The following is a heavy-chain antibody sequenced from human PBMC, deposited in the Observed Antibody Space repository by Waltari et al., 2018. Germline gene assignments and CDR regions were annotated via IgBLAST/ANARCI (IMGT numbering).Heavy chain of an antibody. D-gene: IGHD6-13*01. CDR1: GGSISSGSYY. J-gene: IGHJ4*02. Sequence: QVQLQESGPGLVKPSQTLSLTCTVSGGSISSGSYYWSWIRQPAGKGLEWIGRIYTSGRTNYNPSLKSRVTISVDTSKNQFSLKLSSVTAADTAVYYCARVTSSSWYEAIDYWGQGTLVTVSS. CDR3: ARVTSSSWYEAIDY. CDR2: IYTSGRT. V-gene: IGHV4-61*02.